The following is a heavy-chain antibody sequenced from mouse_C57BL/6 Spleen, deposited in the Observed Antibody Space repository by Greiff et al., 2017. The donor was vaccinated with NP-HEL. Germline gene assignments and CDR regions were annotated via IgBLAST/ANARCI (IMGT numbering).Heavy chain of an antibody. Sequence: VKLVESGPGLVAPSQCLSITCTVSGFSLTSYGVDWVRQPPGKGLEWLGVIWGGGSTNYNSALMSRLSISKDNSKSQVFLKMNSLQTDDTAMYYCAKLFTTESGDGDFDVWGTGTTVTVSS. CDR1: GFSLTSYG. CDR3: AKLFTTESGDGDFDV. CDR2: IWGGGST. V-gene: IGHV2-9*01. J-gene: IGHJ1*03. D-gene: IGHD1-1*01.